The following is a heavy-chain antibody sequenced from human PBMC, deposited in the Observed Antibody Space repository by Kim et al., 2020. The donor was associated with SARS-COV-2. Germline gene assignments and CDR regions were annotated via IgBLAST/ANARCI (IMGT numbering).Heavy chain of an antibody. CDR2: INHSGST. CDR1: GGSFSGYY. Sequence: SETLSLTCAVYGGSFSGYYWSWIRQPPGKGLEWIGEINHSGSTNYNPSLKSRVTISVDTSKNQFSLTLSSVTAADTAVYYCARAAGTTLDYWGQGTLVTVSS. J-gene: IGHJ4*02. D-gene: IGHD1-1*01. V-gene: IGHV4-34*01. CDR3: ARAAGTTLDY.